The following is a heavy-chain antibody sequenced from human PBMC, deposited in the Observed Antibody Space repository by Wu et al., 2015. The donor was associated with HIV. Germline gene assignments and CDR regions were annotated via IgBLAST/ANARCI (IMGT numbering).Heavy chain of an antibody. CDR1: GYTFTSYD. Sequence: QVQLLQSGAEVRKPGASVKVSCKASGYTFTSYDIYWVRQATGQGLEWMGWMNPRSGNSRSTQKFEGRVNMTRTSSTRTAYMEMTSLTSDDTAIYYCVRVGYYYDIGGSYGEYFQHWGQGTAVVVS. D-gene: IGHD3-3*01. CDR2: MNPRSGNS. V-gene: IGHV1-8*01. CDR3: VRVGYYYDIGGSYGEYFQH. J-gene: IGHJ1*01.